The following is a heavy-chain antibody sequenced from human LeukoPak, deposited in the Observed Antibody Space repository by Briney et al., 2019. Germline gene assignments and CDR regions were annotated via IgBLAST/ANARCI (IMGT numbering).Heavy chain of an antibody. CDR2: IYYSGSS. Sequence: SETLSLTCTVSGVTISTYYWSWIRQPPGKGLEWIGYIYYSGSSSYQPSLKSRGSMSVDTSKNQFSLKLSFVTAADTAVYYCARGSITVVPAFDIWGQGTMVTVSS. J-gene: IGHJ3*02. V-gene: IGHV4-59*12. CDR1: GVTISTYY. D-gene: IGHD3-3*01. CDR3: ARGSITVVPAFDI.